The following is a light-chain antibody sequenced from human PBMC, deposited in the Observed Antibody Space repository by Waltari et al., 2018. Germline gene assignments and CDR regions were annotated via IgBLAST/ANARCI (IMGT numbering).Light chain of an antibody. CDR3: QQYYSAPYT. J-gene: IGKJ2*01. CDR1: QSVLYSSNNKNY. Sequence: DIVMIQSPDSLAVSLGERATINCNSSQSVLYSSNNKNYLAWYQQKPGQPPKLLIYWASTRESGVPDQFSGSGSGTDFTLTISSLQAEDVAVYYCQQYYSAPYTFGQGTKLEIK. V-gene: IGKV4-1*01. CDR2: WAS.